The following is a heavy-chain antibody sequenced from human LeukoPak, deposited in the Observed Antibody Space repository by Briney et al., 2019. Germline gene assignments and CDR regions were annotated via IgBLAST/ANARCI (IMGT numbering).Heavy chain of an antibody. CDR2: INPNSGGT. D-gene: IGHD2-2*01. CDR1: GYTFTGYY. V-gene: IGHV1-2*02. J-gene: IGHJ3*02. Sequence: ASVKVSCKASGYTFTGYYMHWVRQAPGQGLEWMGWINPNSGGTNYAQKFQGRVTMTRDTSISTAYMELSRLRSDETAVYYCARRLAVVVPAAIFDAFDIWGQGTMVTVSS. CDR3: ARRLAVVVPAAIFDAFDI.